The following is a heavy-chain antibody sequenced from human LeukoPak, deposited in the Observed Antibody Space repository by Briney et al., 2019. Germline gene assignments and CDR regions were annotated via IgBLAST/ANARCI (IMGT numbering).Heavy chain of an antibody. CDR1: GYTLTELS. V-gene: IGHV1-24*01. D-gene: IGHD6-13*01. Sequence: GASVKVSCKVSGYTLTELSMYWVRQAPGKGLEWVGGFDPEDGETIYAQKFQGRVTMTEDTSTDTAYMELSSLRSEDTAVYYCATGPIAAADTLDYWGQGTLVTVSS. CDR2: FDPEDGET. J-gene: IGHJ4*02. CDR3: ATGPIAAADTLDY.